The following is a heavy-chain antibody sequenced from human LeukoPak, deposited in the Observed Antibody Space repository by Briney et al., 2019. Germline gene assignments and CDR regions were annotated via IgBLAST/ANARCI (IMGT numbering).Heavy chain of an antibody. CDR3: ARATYYYDSSGYSEYFQH. CDR1: GFTFSSYG. D-gene: IGHD3-22*01. CDR2: IWYDGSNK. Sequence: PGGSLRLSCAASGFTFSSYGMHWVRQAPGKGLEWVAVIWYDGSNKYYADSVKGRFTISRDNSKNTLYLQMNSLRAEDTAVYYCARATYYYDSSGYSEYFQHWGQGTLVTVSS. J-gene: IGHJ1*01. V-gene: IGHV3-33*01.